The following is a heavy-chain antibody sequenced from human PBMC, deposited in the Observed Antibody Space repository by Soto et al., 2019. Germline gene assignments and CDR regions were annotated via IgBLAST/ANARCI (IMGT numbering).Heavy chain of an antibody. CDR2: IYYSGRT. V-gene: IGHV4-31*03. Sequence: QVQLQESGPGLVKPSQTLSLTCTVSGGSISSGGYYWSWIRQHPGKGLEWIGYIYYSGRTYYNRSLKSRVTISVDTSKNQFFPKLSSVTAADTAVYYCARVGGITGTTSVGTWGQGTLVTVSS. D-gene: IGHD1-20*01. J-gene: IGHJ5*02. CDR1: GGSISSGGYY. CDR3: ARVGGITGTTSVGT.